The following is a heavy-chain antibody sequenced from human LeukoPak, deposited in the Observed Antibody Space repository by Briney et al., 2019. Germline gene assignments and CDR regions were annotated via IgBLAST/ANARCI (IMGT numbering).Heavy chain of an antibody. CDR1: GGSISSGFYY. CDR2: IHYSGGT. J-gene: IGHJ4*02. CDR3: AREVVPAAIPYYFDY. V-gene: IGHV4-39*01. D-gene: IGHD2-2*01. Sequence: PSETLSLTCTVSGGSISSGFYYWGWIRQPPGKGLEWIGSIHYSGGTHYNPSLKTRVTIPVDTSKNQFSLKLSSVTAADTAVYYCAREVVPAAIPYYFDYWGQGTLVTVSS.